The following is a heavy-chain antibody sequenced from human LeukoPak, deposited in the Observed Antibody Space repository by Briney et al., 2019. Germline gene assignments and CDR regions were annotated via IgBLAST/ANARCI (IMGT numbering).Heavy chain of an antibody. CDR1: GYTFTSYG. CDR3: ARDGYYDYVWGSYRARDYFDY. CDR2: ISAYNGNT. J-gene: IGHJ4*02. D-gene: IGHD3-16*02. Sequence: ASVKVSCKASGYTFTSYGISWVRQAPGQGLEWMGWISAYNGNTNYAQKLQGRVTMTTDTSTSTAYMELRSLRSDDTAVYYCARDGYYDYVWGSYRARDYFDYWGQGTLVTVSS. V-gene: IGHV1-18*01.